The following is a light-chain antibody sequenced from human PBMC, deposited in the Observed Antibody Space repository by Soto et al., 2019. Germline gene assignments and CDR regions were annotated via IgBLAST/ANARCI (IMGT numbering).Light chain of an antibody. CDR1: QRVSSN. V-gene: IGKV3-15*01. CDR2: GAS. CDR3: QHYNNWPFT. Sequence: EIVKTQSPATLSVSPGERATLSCRASQRVSSNLAWYQQKPGQPPTLLIYGASARATGIPVRFSGSRSGTEFTLTISSLQSEDFAVYYCQHYNNWPFTFGQGTKLEIK. J-gene: IGKJ2*01.